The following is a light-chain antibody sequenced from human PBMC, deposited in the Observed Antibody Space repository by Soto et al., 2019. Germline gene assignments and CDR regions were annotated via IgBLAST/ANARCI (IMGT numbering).Light chain of an antibody. V-gene: IGKV4-1*01. CDR2: WAS. Sequence: DIVMTQSPDSLAVSLGERATINCKSSQNVLNRANDKNYIAWYQQKPGQPPKLLLYWASTRESDVPDRFSGRGSATAFALTISSLQAGDVAVYFCQQYFNTPLTFGGGTKVEIK. J-gene: IGKJ4*01. CDR3: QQYFNTPLT. CDR1: QNVLNRANDKNY.